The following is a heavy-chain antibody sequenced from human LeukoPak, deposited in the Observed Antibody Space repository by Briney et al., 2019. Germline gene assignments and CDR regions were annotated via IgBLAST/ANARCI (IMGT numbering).Heavy chain of an antibody. V-gene: IGHV3-30*03. CDR1: GFTFTNHG. CDR2: ISYDGSNK. D-gene: IGHD1-26*01. CDR3: ARGTHKWELANRFDF. J-gene: IGHJ4*02. Sequence: QAGGSLRLSCAAPGFTFTNHGMHWVRQAPGKGLEWVAVISYDGSNKYYADSVKGRFTISRDNSKNTLYLQMNSLRAEDTAVYYCARGTHKWELANRFDFWGQGTLVTVSS.